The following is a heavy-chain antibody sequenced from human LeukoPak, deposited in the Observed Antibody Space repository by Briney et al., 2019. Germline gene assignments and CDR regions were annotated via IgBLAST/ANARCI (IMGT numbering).Heavy chain of an antibody. CDR1: GFTFSSYA. D-gene: IGHD2/OR15-2a*01. CDR3: AKYRTFSEYSFDF. CDR2: ISDGGNT. J-gene: IGHJ4*02. V-gene: IGHV3-23*01. Sequence: RGSLRLSCAASGFTFSSYAMSWVRQAPGKGLEWVSAISDGGNTYYADSVKGRFTIFRDNSKSTLYLQMNSLRPEDTALYYCAKYRTFSEYSFDFWGQGTLVTVSS.